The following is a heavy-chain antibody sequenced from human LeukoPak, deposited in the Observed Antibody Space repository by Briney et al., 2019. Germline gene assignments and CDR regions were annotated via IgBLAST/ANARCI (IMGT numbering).Heavy chain of an antibody. J-gene: IGHJ4*02. CDR1: GFAFSDYY. V-gene: IGHV3-72*01. D-gene: IGHD1-26*01. Sequence: GGSLRLSCAASGFAFSDYYMDWVRQAPGKGLEWLGRIRNKANSYTTEYAASVKGGITISRDDSKNSLFLQMNSLKTEDTAVYYCARDCYGSYDYWGQGTLVTVSS. CDR3: ARDCYGSYDY. CDR2: IRNKANSYTT.